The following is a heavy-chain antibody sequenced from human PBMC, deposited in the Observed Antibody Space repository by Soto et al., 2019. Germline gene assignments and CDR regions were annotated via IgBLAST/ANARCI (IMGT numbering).Heavy chain of an antibody. V-gene: IGHV4-59*01. Sequence: SETMSLTCTVSGGSISSYYWSWIRQPPGKGLEWIGYIYYSGSTNYNPSLKSRVTISVDTSKNQFSLKLSSVTAADTAVYYCARVLGPQDNWLDPWGQGTLVTVPS. CDR1: GGSISSYY. CDR2: IYYSGST. D-gene: IGHD3-16*01. CDR3: ARVLGPQDNWLDP. J-gene: IGHJ5*02.